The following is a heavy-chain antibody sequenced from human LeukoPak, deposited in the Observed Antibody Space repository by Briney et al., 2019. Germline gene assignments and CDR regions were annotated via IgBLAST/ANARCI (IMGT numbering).Heavy chain of an antibody. CDR1: GFTFTSYS. V-gene: IGHV3-23*01. D-gene: IGHD4-23*01. CDR2: ISGGGGST. CDR3: AKQDYGGNSAMDY. Sequence: PGGSLRLSCAASGFTFTSYSMNWVRQAPGKGLEWVSTISGGGGSTYYADSVKGRFTISRDNSKNTLYLQMNSLRAEDTAVYYCAKQDYGGNSAMDYWGQGTLVTVSS. J-gene: IGHJ4*02.